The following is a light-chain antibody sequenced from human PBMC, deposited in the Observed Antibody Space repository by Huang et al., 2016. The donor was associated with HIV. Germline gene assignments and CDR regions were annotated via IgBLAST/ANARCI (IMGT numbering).Light chain of an antibody. CDR3: QHYYTTPYT. Sequence: DIVLTQSPDSLAVSLGERATINCKSSQRVLFSSNNKNYLAWYRQKPGQPPKLLIYWAYTRESGVPDRFIGSGYGTDFTLTSSSLQAEDVAVYYCQHYYTTPYTFGQGTRLEIK. V-gene: IGKV4-1*01. J-gene: IGKJ2*01. CDR2: WAY. CDR1: QRVLFSSNNKNY.